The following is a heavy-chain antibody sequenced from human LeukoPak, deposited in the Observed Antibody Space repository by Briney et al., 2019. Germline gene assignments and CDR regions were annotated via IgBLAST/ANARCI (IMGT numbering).Heavy chain of an antibody. V-gene: IGHV1-46*01. Sequence: ASVKVSCKASGYTFTTYYIQWVRQAPGQGLEWMGIINPSGGSTTYAQKFQGRVTMTRDMSTSTVYMELSRLRSDDTAVYYCASELLWFGESQDYSYWGQGTLVTVSS. CDR3: ASELLWFGESQDYSY. D-gene: IGHD3-10*01. CDR2: INPSGGST. J-gene: IGHJ4*02. CDR1: GYTFTTYY.